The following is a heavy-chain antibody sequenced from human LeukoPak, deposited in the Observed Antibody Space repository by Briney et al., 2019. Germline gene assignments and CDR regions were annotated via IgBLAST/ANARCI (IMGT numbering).Heavy chain of an antibody. CDR2: IYYSGST. Sequence: SETLSLTCAVSGGSISSSSYYWGWIRQPPGKGLEWIGRIYYSGSTYYNPPLKSRVTISVDTSKNQFSLKLSSVTAADTAVYYCAGYGVFDYWGQGTLVTVSS. CDR1: GGSISSSSYY. D-gene: IGHD5-12*01. V-gene: IGHV4-39*01. J-gene: IGHJ4*02. CDR3: AGYGVFDY.